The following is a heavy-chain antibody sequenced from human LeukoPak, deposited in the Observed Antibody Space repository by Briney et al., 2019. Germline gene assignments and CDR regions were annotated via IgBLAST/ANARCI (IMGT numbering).Heavy chain of an antibody. V-gene: IGHV3-48*04. CDR1: GFTFSSYS. Sequence: GSLRLSCAASGFTFSSYSMNWVRQAPGKGLEWVSYISSSSSTMYYAGSVKGRFTISRDNAKNSLYLQMNSLRAEDTAVYYCARLPITNYYDSSGSLYWGQGTLVTVSS. D-gene: IGHD3-22*01. CDR3: ARLPITNYYDSSGSLY. J-gene: IGHJ4*02. CDR2: ISSSSSTM.